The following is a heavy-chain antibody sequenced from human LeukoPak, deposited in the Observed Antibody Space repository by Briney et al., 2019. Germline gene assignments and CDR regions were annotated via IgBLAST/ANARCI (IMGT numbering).Heavy chain of an antibody. CDR2: ISVYNGNT. Sequence: ASVKVSCKASGYSFTNYGFSWVRQAPGQGLEWMGWISVYNGNTKFARNLQGRVTMTTDTSTGTAYMELRSLRSDDTAVYYCARGGPLWFGEKFDYWGQGTLVTVSS. D-gene: IGHD3-10*01. J-gene: IGHJ4*02. V-gene: IGHV1-18*01. CDR1: GYSFTNYG. CDR3: ARGGPLWFGEKFDY.